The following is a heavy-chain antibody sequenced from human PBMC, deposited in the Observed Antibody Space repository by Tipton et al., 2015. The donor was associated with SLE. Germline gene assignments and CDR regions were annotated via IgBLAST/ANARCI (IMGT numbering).Heavy chain of an antibody. D-gene: IGHD6-6*01. V-gene: IGHV4-59*01. CDR1: GGSISSYY. Sequence: LSLTCTVSGGSISSYYWSWIRQPPGKGLEWIGYIYYSGSTNYNPSLKSRVTISVDTSKNQFSLKLSSVTAADTAVYYCARGGGSSSSGHYWGQGTLVTVSS. J-gene: IGHJ4*02. CDR3: ARGGGSSSSGHY. CDR2: IYYSGST.